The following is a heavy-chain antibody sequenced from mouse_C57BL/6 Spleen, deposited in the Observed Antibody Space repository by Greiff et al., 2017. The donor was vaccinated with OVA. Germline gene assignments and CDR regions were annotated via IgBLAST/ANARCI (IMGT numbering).Heavy chain of an antibody. V-gene: IGHV1-55*01. CDR1: GYTFTSYW. Sequence: QVQLQQPGAELVKPGASVKMSCKASGYTFTSYWITWVKQRPGQGLEWIGDIYPGSGSTNYNEKFKSKATLTVDTSSSTAYMQLSSLTSEDPAVYYCAREGYDYDGGPFAYWGQGTLVTVSA. CDR3: AREGYDYDGGPFAY. CDR2: IYPGSGST. J-gene: IGHJ3*01. D-gene: IGHD2-4*01.